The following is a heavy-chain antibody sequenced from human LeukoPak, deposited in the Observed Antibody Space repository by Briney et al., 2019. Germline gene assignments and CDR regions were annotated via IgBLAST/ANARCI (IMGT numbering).Heavy chain of an antibody. V-gene: IGHV1-18*01. CDR2: ISAYNGNT. Sequence: ASVKVSCKASGYTFTSYGISWVRQAPGQGLEWMGWISAYNGNTNYAQRLQGRVTMTTDTSTSTAYMELRSLRSDDTAVYYCARRGYDFWTPVDDAFDIWGQGTMVTVSS. J-gene: IGHJ3*02. D-gene: IGHD3-3*01. CDR1: GYTFTSYG. CDR3: ARRGYDFWTPVDDAFDI.